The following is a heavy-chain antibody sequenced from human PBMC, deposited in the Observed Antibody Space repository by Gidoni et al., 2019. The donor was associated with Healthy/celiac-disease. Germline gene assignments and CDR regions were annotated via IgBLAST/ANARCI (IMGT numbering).Heavy chain of an antibody. CDR1: AYTFTRYD. CDR2: MNPNSGNT. V-gene: IGHV1-8*01. J-gene: IGHJ4*02. D-gene: IGHD6-13*01. CDR3: ARFARAAAGGLMLDY. Sequence: QVHLVHSGPEVKTPWASLQVSFKAYAYTFTRYDINCLRQATGQGLEWMGWMNPNSGNTGYAQKFQGRVTMTRNTSISTAYMELSSLRSEDTAVYYWARFARAAAGGLMLDYWGQGTLVTVSS.